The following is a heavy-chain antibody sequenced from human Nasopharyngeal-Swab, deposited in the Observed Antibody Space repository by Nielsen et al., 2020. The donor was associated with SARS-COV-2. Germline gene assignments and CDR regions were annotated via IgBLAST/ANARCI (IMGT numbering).Heavy chain of an antibody. Sequence: GGSLRLSCAASGFTFSSHWMHWVRQGPGEGLVWLSRISSDGRTTNYADSVKGRFSISRDNSKNTLHLQMNSLTDGDTAVYYCARGPSTANSYAGDYWGQGTLVTVSS. CDR1: GFTFSSHW. CDR3: ARGPSTANSYAGDY. CDR2: ISSDGRTT. V-gene: IGHV3-74*01. D-gene: IGHD4-23*01. J-gene: IGHJ4*02.